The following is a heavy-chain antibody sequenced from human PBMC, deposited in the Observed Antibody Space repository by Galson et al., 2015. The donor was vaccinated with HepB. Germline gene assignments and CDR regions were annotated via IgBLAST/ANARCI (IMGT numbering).Heavy chain of an antibody. CDR1: GGTFSSYA. CDR3: ALYCSGGSCYSDYYYGMDV. Sequence: SVKVSCKASGGTFSSYAISWVRQAPGQGLEWMGGIIPIFGTANYAQKFQGRVTITADKSTSTAYMELSSLRSEDTAVYYCALYCSGGSCYSDYYYGMDVWGQGTTVTVSS. V-gene: IGHV1-69*06. CDR2: IIPIFGTA. D-gene: IGHD2-15*01. J-gene: IGHJ6*02.